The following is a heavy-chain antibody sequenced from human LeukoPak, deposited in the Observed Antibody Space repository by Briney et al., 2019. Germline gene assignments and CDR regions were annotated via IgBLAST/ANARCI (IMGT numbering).Heavy chain of an antibody. CDR1: GYTFTGYY. CDR3: ARVWRDIVVVPAATPFDY. Sequence: ASVKVSCKASGYTFTGYYMHWVRQAPGQGLEWMGWISPNSGGTNYAQKFQGRVTMTRDTSISTAYMELSRLRSDDTAVYYCARVWRDIVVVPAATPFDYWGQGTLVTVSS. D-gene: IGHD2-2*01. CDR2: ISPNSGGT. J-gene: IGHJ4*02. V-gene: IGHV1-2*02.